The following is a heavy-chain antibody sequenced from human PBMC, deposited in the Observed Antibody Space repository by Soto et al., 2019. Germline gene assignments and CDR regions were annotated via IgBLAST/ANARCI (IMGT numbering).Heavy chain of an antibody. CDR2: INSDESST. J-gene: IGHJ4*02. V-gene: IGHV3-74*01. CDR3: ARGNTYSSSWAPFDY. D-gene: IGHD6-13*01. Sequence: SGGSLRLSCVVSAYTFSRYWMHWVRQAPGKGLVWVSRINSDESSTSYADSVKGRFTISRDNAKNTLYLQMTSLRAEDTAVYYCARGNTYSSSWAPFDYWGQGTLVTVSS. CDR1: AYTFSRYW.